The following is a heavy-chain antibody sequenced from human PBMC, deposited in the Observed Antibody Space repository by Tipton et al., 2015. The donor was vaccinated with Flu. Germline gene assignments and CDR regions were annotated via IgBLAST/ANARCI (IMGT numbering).Heavy chain of an antibody. J-gene: IGHJ6*02. D-gene: IGHD3-10*01. CDR2: IYRGGNT. CDR3: ARGREARGGHYGMDV. V-gene: IGHV3-53*01. CDR1: GFTVSSNH. Sequence: SLRLSCATSGFTVSSNHMSWVRPAPGMRPECVSVIYRGGNTYYADSVKGRFTISRDKSKNTVYLQMNSLRAEDTAVYYCARGREARGGHYGMDVWGQGTTVTVSS.